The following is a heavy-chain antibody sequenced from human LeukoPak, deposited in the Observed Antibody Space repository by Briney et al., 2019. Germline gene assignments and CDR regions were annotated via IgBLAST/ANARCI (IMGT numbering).Heavy chain of an antibody. CDR3: ARVGWGNVAACPNWLDP. V-gene: IGHV4-39*07. J-gene: IGHJ5*02. D-gene: IGHD3-16*01. Sequence: SQTLSLTCTVSGGSISSNYHYWGSSRQPPGSGLGWIANIFHNGNTAYNPSLKSRVTISIDTSQNQLSLRLGSVTAADTAVYYCARVGWGNVAACPNWLDPWGQGTVVTVSS. CDR2: IFHNGNT. CDR1: GGSISSNYHY.